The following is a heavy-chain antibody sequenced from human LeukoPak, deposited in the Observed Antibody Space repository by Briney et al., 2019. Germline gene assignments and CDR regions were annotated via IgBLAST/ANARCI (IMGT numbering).Heavy chain of an antibody. CDR3: ARDSSGYDILSGYPLGY. J-gene: IGHJ4*01. D-gene: IGHD3-9*01. V-gene: IGHV3-21*01. CDR2: ISSSSSYI. CDR1: GFTFSSYS. Sequence: VGSLRLSCAASGFTFSSYSMNWVRQAPGKGLEWVSSISSSSSYIYYADSVKGRFTISRDNAKNSLYLQMNSLRAEDTAVYYCARDSSGYDILSGYPLGYWGQGTLVTVSA.